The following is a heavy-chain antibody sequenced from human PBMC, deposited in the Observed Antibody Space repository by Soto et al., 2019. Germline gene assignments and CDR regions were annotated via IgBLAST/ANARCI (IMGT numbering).Heavy chain of an antibody. D-gene: IGHD6-6*01. CDR2: ISYDERHK. J-gene: IGHJ4*02. CDR3: AKEMFPRTVIDSSSAWGEY. Sequence: QVQLVESGGGVVQPGKSLRLSCAASGFTLRSYGMHWVRQAPGKGLEWLAVISYDERHKDYADSVKGRFTISRDTSKNALYLQMYSLRAEDTAVYYCAKEMFPRTVIDSSSAWGEYWGQGTAVTVSS. V-gene: IGHV3-30*18. CDR1: GFTLRSYG.